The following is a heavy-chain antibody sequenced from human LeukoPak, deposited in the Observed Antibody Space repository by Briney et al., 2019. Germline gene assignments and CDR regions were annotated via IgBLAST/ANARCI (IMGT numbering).Heavy chain of an antibody. CDR2: ISSSSSTI. J-gene: IGHJ3*02. Sequence: GGSLRLSCAASGFTFSSYSMNWVRQAPRKGLEWVSYISSSSSTIYYADSVKGRFTISRDNAKNSLYLQMNSLRAEDTAVYYCARDTDSSSWLDAFDIWGQGTMVTVSS. CDR1: GFTFSSYS. D-gene: IGHD6-13*01. CDR3: ARDTDSSSWLDAFDI. V-gene: IGHV3-48*01.